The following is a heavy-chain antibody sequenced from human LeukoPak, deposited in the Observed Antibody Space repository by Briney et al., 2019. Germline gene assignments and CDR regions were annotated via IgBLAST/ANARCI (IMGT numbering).Heavy chain of an antibody. CDR3: SRQGPLGYCSSPSCFTSFDY. CDR1: GYNFTNYW. D-gene: IGHD2-2*01. V-gene: IGHV5-51*01. CDR2: IYPGDSDT. Sequence: GESLKISCKGSGYNFTNYWIAWVRQMPGKGLEWMGIIYPGDSDTRYSPSFQGQVTISTDKSVSTAYLQWSSLKASDTAIYYCSRQGPLGYCSSPSCFTSFDYWGQGTLVTVSS. J-gene: IGHJ4*02.